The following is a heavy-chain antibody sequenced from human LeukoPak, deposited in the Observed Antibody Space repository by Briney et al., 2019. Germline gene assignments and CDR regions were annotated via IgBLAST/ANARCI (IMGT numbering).Heavy chain of an antibody. Sequence: GGSLRLSCAASGFTFSSHSMNWVRQAPGKGLEWVSVMYNGGSTYYADSVKGRFTISRDNSKNTLYLQMNSLRAEDTAVYYCARDPYCSGGTCYSAPYYGLDVWGQGTTVTVSS. V-gene: IGHV3-66*01. CDR3: ARDPYCSGGTCYSAPYYGLDV. D-gene: IGHD2-15*01. CDR2: MYNGGST. J-gene: IGHJ6*02. CDR1: GFTFSSHS.